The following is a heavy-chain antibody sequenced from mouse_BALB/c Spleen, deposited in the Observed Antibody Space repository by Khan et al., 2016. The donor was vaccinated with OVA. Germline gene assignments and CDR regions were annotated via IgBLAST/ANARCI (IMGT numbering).Heavy chain of an antibody. Sequence: QVQLKQSGPGLVAPSQTLSITCNVSGFSLTTYGVHWVRQPPGKGLEWLGVIWAGGSTNYNSTHMYRLSIIKDNSTSQVFLKMNSLQTDDSAIYCCGRPYDGRAWFAYWGQGTLVTVSA. V-gene: IGHV2-9*02. CDR3: GRPYDGRAWFAY. D-gene: IGHD1-1*01. CDR2: IWAGGST. J-gene: IGHJ3*01. CDR1: GFSLTTYG.